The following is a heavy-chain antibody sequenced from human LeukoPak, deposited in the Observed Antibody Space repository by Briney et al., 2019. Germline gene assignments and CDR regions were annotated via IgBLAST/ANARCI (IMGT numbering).Heavy chain of an antibody. Sequence: PGGSLRLSCAASGFTFSSYAMHWVRQAPGEGREWVAVISYDGSNKYYADYVKGRFTISRDNSKNTLYLQMNSLRAEDTAVYYCARDFLTYYYDSSGFYWGQGTLVTVSS. CDR2: ISYDGSNK. J-gene: IGHJ4*02. CDR1: GFTFSSYA. V-gene: IGHV3-30-3*01. CDR3: ARDFLTYYYDSSGFY. D-gene: IGHD3-22*01.